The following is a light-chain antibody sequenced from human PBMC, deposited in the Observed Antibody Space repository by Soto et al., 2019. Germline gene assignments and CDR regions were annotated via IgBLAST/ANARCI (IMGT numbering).Light chain of an antibody. J-gene: IGLJ1*01. CDR3: SSYTSSRTLL. Sequence: QSSLTQPASVSGSPGQSITISCTGTSSDVGGYNYVSWYQQHPGKAPKLMIYEVSNRPSGVSNRFSGSKSGNTASLTISGLQAEDEADYYCSSYTSSRTLLLGNGTKVTV. V-gene: IGLV2-14*01. CDR2: EVS. CDR1: SSDVGGYNY.